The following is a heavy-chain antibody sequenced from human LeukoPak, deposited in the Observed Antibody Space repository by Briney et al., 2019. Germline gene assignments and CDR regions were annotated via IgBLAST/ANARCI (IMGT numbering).Heavy chain of an antibody. V-gene: IGHV3-23*01. Sequence: GGSLRLSCAASGFTFSSYAMSWVRQAPGKGLEWVSAISGSGGSTYYADSVKGRFTVSRDNSKNTLYLQMNSLRAEDTAVYYCAKGTTVTTDYFDYWGQGTLVTVSS. D-gene: IGHD4-17*01. J-gene: IGHJ4*02. CDR3: AKGTTVTTDYFDY. CDR1: GFTFSSYA. CDR2: ISGSGGST.